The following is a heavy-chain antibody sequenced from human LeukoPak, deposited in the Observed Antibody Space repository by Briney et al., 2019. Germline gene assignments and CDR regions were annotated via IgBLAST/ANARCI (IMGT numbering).Heavy chain of an antibody. J-gene: IGHJ4*02. D-gene: IGHD4-17*01. V-gene: IGHV1-69*13. CDR3: ARGPYYGDYFSIYY. CDR1: GGTFSSYA. CDR2: IVPFFGAA. Sequence: SVKVSCKASGGTFSSYAISWVRQAPGQGLEWMGGIVPFFGAANYAQNFQGRVTITADESTSTTYMELNSLRSEDTAVYYCARGPYYGDYFSIYYWGQGTLVTVSS.